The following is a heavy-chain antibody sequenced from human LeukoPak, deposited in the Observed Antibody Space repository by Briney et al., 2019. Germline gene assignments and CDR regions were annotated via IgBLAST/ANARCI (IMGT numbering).Heavy chain of an antibody. Sequence: GGSLRLSCAASGFTFSSYGMNWVRQGPGKGLEWVAVIWFDGYNKYYADSVKGRFTISRDNSKNTLYLQMNSLRVEDTAFYYCARDMYASAAPDYYFDYWGQGTLVTVSS. CDR3: ARDMYASAAPDYYFDY. CDR1: GFTFSSYG. CDR2: IWFDGYNK. D-gene: IGHD2-8*01. J-gene: IGHJ4*02. V-gene: IGHV3-33*01.